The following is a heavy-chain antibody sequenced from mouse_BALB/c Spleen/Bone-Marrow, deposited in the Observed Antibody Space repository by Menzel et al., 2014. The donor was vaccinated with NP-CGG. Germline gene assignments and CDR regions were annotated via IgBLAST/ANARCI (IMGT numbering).Heavy chain of an antibody. V-gene: IGHV1S81*02. CDR3: ARSTTVVVRYWYFDV. J-gene: IGHJ1*01. CDR1: GYTFTSYW. Sequence: QVQLQQSGAELVKPGASVKLSCKASGYTFTSYWMHWVKQRPGQGLERIGEIDPSNGRTNYNEKFKNKATLTVDKSSSTAYMQLSSLTSEDSAVYYCARSTTVVVRYWYFDVWGAGTTVTVSS. CDR2: IDPSNGRT. D-gene: IGHD1-1*01.